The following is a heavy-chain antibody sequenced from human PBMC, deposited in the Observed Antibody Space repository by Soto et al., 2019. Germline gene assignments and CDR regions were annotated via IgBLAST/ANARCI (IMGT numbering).Heavy chain of an antibody. V-gene: IGHV1-69*13. CDR1: GGTFSSYA. J-gene: IGHJ1*01. CDR2: IIPIFGTA. CDR3: ARDGSSGWIEYFQH. Sequence: SLKVSCKASGGTFSSYAISWVRQAPGQGLEWMGGIIPIFGTANYAQKFQGRVTITADESTSTAYMELSSLRSEDTAVYYCARDGSSGWIEYFQHWGQGTLVTVSS. D-gene: IGHD6-19*01.